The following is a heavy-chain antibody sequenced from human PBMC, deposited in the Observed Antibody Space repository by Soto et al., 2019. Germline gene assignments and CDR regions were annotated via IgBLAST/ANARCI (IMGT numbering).Heavy chain of an antibody. D-gene: IGHD6-19*01. CDR3: ARVPYSTGWYVDY. V-gene: IGHV3-72*01. Sequence: PGGSMRVSCTASGFTSSDHDRDWVRQATGKGLEWVGRSRNKDNSHTTEYAASVKGRFTISRDASKNSLFLQMNSLKTEDTAVYYCARVPYSTGWYVDYWGQGTLVTVLL. CDR1: GFTSSDHD. J-gene: IGHJ4*02. CDR2: SRNKDNSHTT.